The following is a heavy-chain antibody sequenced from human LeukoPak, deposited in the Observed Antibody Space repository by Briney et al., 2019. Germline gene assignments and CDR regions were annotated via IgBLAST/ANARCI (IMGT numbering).Heavy chain of an antibody. CDR3: ARGVGDPPEYFQH. Sequence: SETLSLTCTVSGGSISSYYWSWIRQPPGKGLEWIGYIYYSGSTNYNPSLKSRVTISVDTSKNQFSLKLSSVTAADTAVYYCARGVGDPPEYFQHWGQGTLVTVSS. J-gene: IGHJ1*01. V-gene: IGHV4-59*01. CDR2: IYYSGST. D-gene: IGHD4-17*01. CDR1: GGSISSYY.